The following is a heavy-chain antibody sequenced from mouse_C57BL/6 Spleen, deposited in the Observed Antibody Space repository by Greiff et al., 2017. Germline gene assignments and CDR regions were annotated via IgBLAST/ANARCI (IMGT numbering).Heavy chain of an antibody. CDR2: INPNNGGT. D-gene: IGHD2-2*01. CDR3: ARRPYGYDDGYFDV. V-gene: IGHV1-26*01. J-gene: IGHJ1*03. Sequence: VQLKQSGPELVKPGASVKISCKASGYTFTDYYMNWVKQSHGKSLEWIGDINPNNGGTSYNQKFKGKATLTVDKSSSTAYMELRSLTSEDAAVYYCARRPYGYDDGYFDVWGTGTTVTVSS. CDR1: GYTFTDYY.